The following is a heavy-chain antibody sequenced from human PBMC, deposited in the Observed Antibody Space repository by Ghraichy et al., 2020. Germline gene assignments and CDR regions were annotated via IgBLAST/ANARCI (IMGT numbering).Heavy chain of an antibody. CDR1: GASLSSDY. CDR3: AGGVAVKYYGMDV. V-gene: IGHV4-59*01. CDR2: TYYTGST. D-gene: IGHD3-16*01. Sequence: SETLSLTCTVSGASLSSDYWSWIRQLPGKGLECIGYTYYTGSTHYNPSLKSRITIPVDRSKNQISLRLRSVTAAATGVYCWAGGVAVKYYGMDVWGQGTTVAVSS. J-gene: IGHJ6*02.